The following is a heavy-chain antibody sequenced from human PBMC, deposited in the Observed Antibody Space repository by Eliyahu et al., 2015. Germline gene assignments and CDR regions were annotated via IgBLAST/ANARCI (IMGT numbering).Heavy chain of an antibody. CDR1: GFTFSDSA. CDR3: SRAGPTAQSSYYYYMDV. CDR2: IRSTANNYAT. Sequence: EVQLVESGGALVQPGGSLKLSCAASGFTFSDSAIHWVRQASGXGLEWVGRIRSTANNYATAYAASVKGRFTISRDDSKNTAYLQMNSLKIEDTAVYYCSRAGPTAQSSYYYYMDVWGKGTTVTVSS. D-gene: IGHD1-1*01. J-gene: IGHJ6*03. V-gene: IGHV3-73*01.